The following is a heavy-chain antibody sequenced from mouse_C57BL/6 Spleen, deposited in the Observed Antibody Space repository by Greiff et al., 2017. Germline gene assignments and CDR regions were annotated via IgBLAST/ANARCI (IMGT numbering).Heavy chain of an antibody. D-gene: IGHD4-1*01. J-gene: IGHJ2*01. V-gene: IGHV3-6*01. CDR3: ARGVWDYFDY. CDR1: GYSITSGYY. CDR2: ISYDGSN. Sequence: EVKLQESGPGLVKPSQSLSLTCSVTGYSITSGYYWNWIRQFPGNKLEWMGYISYDGSNNYNPSLKNRISITRDTSKNQFFLKLNSVTTEDTATYYCARGVWDYFDYWGQGTTLTVSS.